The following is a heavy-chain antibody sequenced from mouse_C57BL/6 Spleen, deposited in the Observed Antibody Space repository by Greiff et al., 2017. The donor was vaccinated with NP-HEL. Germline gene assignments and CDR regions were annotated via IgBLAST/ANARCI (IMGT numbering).Heavy chain of an antibody. CDR3: ARDYYAPFAY. CDR1: GYTFTDYY. J-gene: IGHJ3*01. D-gene: IGHD1-1*01. V-gene: IGHV1-19*01. CDR2: INPYNGGT. Sequence: EVQLQESGPVLVKPGASVKMSCKASGYTFTDYYMNWVKQSHGKSLEWIGVINPYNGGTSYNQKFKGKATLTVDKSSSTAYMELNSLTSEDSAVYYCARDYYAPFAYWGQGTLVTVSA.